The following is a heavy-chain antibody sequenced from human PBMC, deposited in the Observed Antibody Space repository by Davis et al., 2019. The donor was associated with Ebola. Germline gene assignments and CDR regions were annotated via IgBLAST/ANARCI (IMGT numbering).Heavy chain of an antibody. CDR1: GYTFTSYG. CDR3: ARGGQSARLIDY. J-gene: IGHJ4*02. CDR2: ISAYNGNT. V-gene: IGHV1-18*04. D-gene: IGHD5-12*01. Sequence: ASVKVSCKASGYTFTSYGISWVRQAPGQGLEWMGWISAYNGNTNYAQKFQGRVTMTRDTSISTAYMELSRLRSDDTAVYYCARGGQSARLIDYWGQGTLVTVSS.